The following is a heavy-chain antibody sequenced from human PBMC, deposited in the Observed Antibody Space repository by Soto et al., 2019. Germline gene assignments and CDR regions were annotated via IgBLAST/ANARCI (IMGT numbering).Heavy chain of an antibody. V-gene: IGHV4-30-4*01. CDR2: IYCSGST. Sequence: SETLSLTCTVSGGSISSGDYYWSWIRQPPGKGLGWIGYIYCSGSTYYNPSLKSPVTISVDTSKNQFSLKLSSVTAADTAVYYCASGVGATLGFDPWGQGTLVTVSS. J-gene: IGHJ5*02. D-gene: IGHD1-26*01. CDR3: ASGVGATLGFDP. CDR1: GGSISSGDYY.